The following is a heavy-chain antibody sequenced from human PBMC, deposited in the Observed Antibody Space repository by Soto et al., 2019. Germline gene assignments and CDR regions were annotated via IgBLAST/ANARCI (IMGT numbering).Heavy chain of an antibody. Sequence: ASVKVSCKASGYIFTDYFISWVRQAPGQGLEWMGGIIPIFGTANYAQKFQGRVTITADESTSTAYMELSSLRSDDTAVYYCARSSSSPLFDYWGQGTLVTVSS. CDR2: IIPIFGTA. CDR1: GYIFTDYF. J-gene: IGHJ4*02. V-gene: IGHV1-69*13. CDR3: ARSSSSPLFDY. D-gene: IGHD6-6*01.